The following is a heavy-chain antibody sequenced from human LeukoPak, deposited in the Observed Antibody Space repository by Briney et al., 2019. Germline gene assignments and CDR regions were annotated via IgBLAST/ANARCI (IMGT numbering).Heavy chain of an antibody. CDR1: GFTFSSYA. V-gene: IGHV3-30*04. CDR3: ARVFIGDYGDYQFDY. Sequence: GGSMRLSCAASGFTFSSYAMHWVRQAPGKVLEWVAVISYDGSNKYYADSVKGRFTISRDNAKNSLYLQMNSLRAEDTAVYYCARVFIGDYGDYQFDYWGQGTLVTVSS. D-gene: IGHD4-17*01. J-gene: IGHJ4*02. CDR2: ISYDGSNK.